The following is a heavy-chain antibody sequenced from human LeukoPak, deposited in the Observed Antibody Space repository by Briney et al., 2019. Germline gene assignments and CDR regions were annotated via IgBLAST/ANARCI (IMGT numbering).Heavy chain of an antibody. J-gene: IGHJ4*02. CDR2: IKNDGYET. V-gene: IGHV3-74*01. D-gene: IGHD3-3*01. CDR3: AGAPNDFWSGYYTGIGY. Sequence: GGSLRLSCAASGFTFSSYWMHWVRHAPGKGLVWVSRIKNDGYETNYADSVKGRFTISRDNSKNTLYLQMNSLRAEDTAVYYCAGAPNDFWSGYYTGIGYWGQGTLVTVSS. CDR1: GFTFSSYW.